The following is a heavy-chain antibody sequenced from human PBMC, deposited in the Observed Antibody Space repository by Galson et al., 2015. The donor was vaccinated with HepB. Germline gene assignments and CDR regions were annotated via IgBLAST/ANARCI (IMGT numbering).Heavy chain of an antibody. CDR2: IYHSGST. CDR1: GGSISSSNW. V-gene: IGHV4-4*02. CDR3: ARVPRQYSGYDTGTYFDY. Sequence: ETLSLTCAVSGGSISSSNWWSWVRQPPGKGLEWIGEIYHSGSTNCNPSLKSRVTISVDKSKNQFSLKLSSVTAADTAVYYCARVPRQYSGYDTGTYFDYWGQGTLVTVSS. D-gene: IGHD5-12*01. J-gene: IGHJ4*02.